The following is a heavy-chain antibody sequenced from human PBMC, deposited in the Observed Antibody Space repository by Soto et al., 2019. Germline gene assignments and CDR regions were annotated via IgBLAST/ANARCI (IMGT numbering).Heavy chain of an antibody. CDR2: ISGSGGST. CDR3: ATPGYSSGWSTYYFDY. CDR1: GFTFSSYA. Sequence: EVQLLESGGGLVQPGGSLRLSCAASGFTFSSYAMSWVRQAPGKGLEWVSAISGSGGSTYYADSVKGRFTISRVNSKNTLYLQMNSLRAEDTAVYYCATPGYSSGWSTYYFDYWGQGTLVTVSS. J-gene: IGHJ4*02. D-gene: IGHD6-19*01. V-gene: IGHV3-23*01.